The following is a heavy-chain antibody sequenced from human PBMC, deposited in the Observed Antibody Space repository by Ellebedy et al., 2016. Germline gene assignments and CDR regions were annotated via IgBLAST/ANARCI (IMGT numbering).Heavy chain of an antibody. Sequence: ASVKVSCKASGYTFPSYGISWVRQAPGQGLEWMGWISAYNGKTNYAEKLQGRVTMTTDTSTSTAYMELRSLRSDDTAVYYCARPAHRGSYGDPGYWGQGTLVTVSS. CDR1: GYTFPSYG. J-gene: IGHJ4*02. V-gene: IGHV1-18*04. D-gene: IGHD1-26*01. CDR3: ARPAHRGSYGDPGY. CDR2: ISAYNGKT.